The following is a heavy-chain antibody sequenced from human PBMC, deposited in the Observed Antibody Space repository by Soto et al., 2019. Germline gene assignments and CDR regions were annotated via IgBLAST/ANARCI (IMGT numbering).Heavy chain of an antibody. CDR1: GYSFTDYH. CDR3: ARGDSTDCSNGVCSFFYNHDMDV. CDR2: INPKSGGT. Sequence: VKVSCKASGYSFTDYHIHWVRRAPGQGLEWLGRINPKSGGTSTAQKFQGWVTMTTDTSISTASMELTRLTSDDTAIYYCARGDSTDCSNGVCSFFYNHDMDVWGQGTTVTVSS. V-gene: IGHV1-2*04. J-gene: IGHJ6*02. D-gene: IGHD2-8*01.